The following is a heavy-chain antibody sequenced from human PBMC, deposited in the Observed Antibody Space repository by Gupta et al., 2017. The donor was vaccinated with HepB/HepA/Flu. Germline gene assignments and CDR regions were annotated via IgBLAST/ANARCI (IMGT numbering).Heavy chain of an antibody. Sequence: QVQLQQWGAGLLKPSETLSLTCAVYGGSFSGYYWSWIRQPPGKGLEWIGEINHSGSTNYNPSLKSRVTISVDTSKNQFSLKLSSVTAADTAVYYCARGSPYSGYDYLSYFDYWGQGTLVTVSS. CDR1: GGSFSGYY. CDR2: INHSGST. D-gene: IGHD5-12*01. V-gene: IGHV4-34*01. CDR3: ARGSPYSGYDYLSYFDY. J-gene: IGHJ4*02.